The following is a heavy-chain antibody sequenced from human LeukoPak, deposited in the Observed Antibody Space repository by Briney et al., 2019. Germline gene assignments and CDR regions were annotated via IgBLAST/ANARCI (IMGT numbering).Heavy chain of an antibody. D-gene: IGHD1-26*01. J-gene: IGHJ4*02. Sequence: SETLSLTCTVSSVSFNSYYWGWVRQPPGKGLEWIGRIYIAGTTQYNPSLKSRVTTSAEPSTNQWSLNLRSMPAADTAAYYCGRQGYTASYYFLDYGSQGTLVAV. CDR2: IYIAGTT. CDR3: GRQGYTASYYFLDY. CDR1: SVSFNSYY. V-gene: IGHV4-4*07.